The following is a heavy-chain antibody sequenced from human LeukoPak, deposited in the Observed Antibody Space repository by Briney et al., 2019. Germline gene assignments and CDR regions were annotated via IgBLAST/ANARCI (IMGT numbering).Heavy chain of an antibody. V-gene: IGHV3-30*02. CDR3: AKDSSVYYYDSRNCDY. CDR1: GFTFSTYG. D-gene: IGHD3-22*01. CDR2: TRFDGSNK. J-gene: IGHJ4*02. Sequence: GRSLRLSCAASGFTFSTYGMHWVRQAPGKGLEWVAFTRFDGSNKYYADSVKGRFTISRDNSKNTLYLQMNSLRAEDTAVYYCAKDSSVYYYDSRNCDYWGQGTLVTVSS.